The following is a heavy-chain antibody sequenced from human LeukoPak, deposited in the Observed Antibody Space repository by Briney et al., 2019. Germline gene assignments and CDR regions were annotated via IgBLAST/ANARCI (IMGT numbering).Heavy chain of an antibody. D-gene: IGHD2-2*01. V-gene: IGHV4-61*01. CDR3: ARDFCSSTSCHFDY. J-gene: IGHJ4*02. Sequence: PETLSLTCAVSGGSVSRDNYYWTWIRQPPGKGLEWFGYISYSGRATYNPSLKSRVTMSMDTSKNQFSLNLSSVTAADTAVYYCARDFCSSTSCHFDYWGQGTLVTVSS. CDR1: GGSVSRDNYY. CDR2: ISYSGRA.